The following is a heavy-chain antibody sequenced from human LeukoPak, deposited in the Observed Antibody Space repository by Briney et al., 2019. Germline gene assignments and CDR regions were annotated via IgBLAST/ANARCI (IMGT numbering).Heavy chain of an antibody. CDR2: IRSKAYGGTI. CDR1: GFTFGDYA. CDR3: VRGRVHLDY. V-gene: IGHV3-49*04. J-gene: IGHJ4*02. Sequence: GGSLRLSCTASGFTFGDYAMTWVRQAPGKGLEWVGFIRSKAYGGTIGYAASVRGRFTISRDDSKSSAYLQMNSLKTEDTAVYYCVRGRVHLDYWGQGTLVTVSS.